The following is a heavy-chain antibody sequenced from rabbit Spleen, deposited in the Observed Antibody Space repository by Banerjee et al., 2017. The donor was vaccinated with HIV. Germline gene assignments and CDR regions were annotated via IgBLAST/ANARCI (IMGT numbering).Heavy chain of an antibody. D-gene: IGHD8-1*01. CDR2: IYAGDGST. Sequence: EESGGGLVKPGGTLTLTCKASGFSLFYYWMCWVRQAPGKGLDLIGCIYAGDGSTDYANWVNGRFTISKTSSTVDLKMTSLTVADTATYFCARDTGSSFSTYGMDLWGPGTLVTVS. CDR1: GFSLFYYW. CDR3: ARDTGSSFSTYGMDL. V-gene: IGHV1S42*01. J-gene: IGHJ6*01.